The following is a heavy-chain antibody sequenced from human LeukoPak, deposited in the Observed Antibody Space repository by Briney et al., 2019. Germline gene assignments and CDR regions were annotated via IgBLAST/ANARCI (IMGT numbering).Heavy chain of an antibody. Sequence: KTGGSLRLSCAASGFTFSSYSMTWVRQAPGKGLEWVSSISDSSSFIYYADSVRGRFTISRGNAKNSLYLQMNSLRAEDTAVYYCARDITYLSKNWFDPWGQGTLVTVSS. CDR2: ISDSSSFI. D-gene: IGHD2/OR15-2a*01. CDR1: GFTFSSYS. J-gene: IGHJ5*02. V-gene: IGHV3-21*01. CDR3: ARDITYLSKNWFDP.